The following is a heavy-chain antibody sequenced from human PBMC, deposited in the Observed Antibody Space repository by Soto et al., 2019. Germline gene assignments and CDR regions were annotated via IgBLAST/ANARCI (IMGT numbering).Heavy chain of an antibody. D-gene: IGHD6-13*01. Sequence: EVHLVESGGGLVQPGGSLRLSCAASGFTFSSYSLNWVRQAPGKGLEWVSYITSSGTTVYYADSVRGRFTSSRDNAKNSLYLEMNSLRDDDTAVYYWARGSSNWAYYFDFWGQGTLVTVSS. CDR1: GFTFSSYS. CDR3: ARGSSNWAYYFDF. J-gene: IGHJ4*02. V-gene: IGHV3-48*02. CDR2: ITSSGTTV.